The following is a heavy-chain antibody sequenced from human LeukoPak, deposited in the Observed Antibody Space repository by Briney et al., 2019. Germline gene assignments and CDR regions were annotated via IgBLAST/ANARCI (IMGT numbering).Heavy chain of an antibody. CDR1: GGSISSSSYY. CDR2: IYYSGST. D-gene: IGHD6-13*01. Sequence: PSETLSLTCTVPGGSISSSSYYWGWIRQPPGKGLEWIGSIYYSGSTYYNPSLKSRVTISVDTSKNQFSLKLSSVTAADTAVYYCARLPLYSSSWTEAYYFDYWGQGTLVTVSS. V-gene: IGHV4-39*01. J-gene: IGHJ4*02. CDR3: ARLPLYSSSWTEAYYFDY.